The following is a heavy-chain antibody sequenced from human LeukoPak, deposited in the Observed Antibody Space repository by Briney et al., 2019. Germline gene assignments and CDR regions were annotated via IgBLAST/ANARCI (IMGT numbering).Heavy chain of an antibody. CDR3: ARDKGPWERGFDY. V-gene: IGHV3-23*01. J-gene: IGHJ4*02. Sequence: PGGSLRLSCAASGFTFSSYAMSWVRQAPGKGLEWVSAISGSGGSTYYADSVKGRFTISRDNSKNTLYLQMNSLRAEDTAVYYCARDKGPWERGFDYWGQGTLVTVSS. D-gene: IGHD1-1*01. CDR1: GFTFSSYA. CDR2: ISGSGGST.